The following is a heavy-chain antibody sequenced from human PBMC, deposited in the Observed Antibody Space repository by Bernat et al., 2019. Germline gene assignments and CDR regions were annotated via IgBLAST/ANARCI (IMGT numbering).Heavy chain of an antibody. CDR1: GGSISSYY. J-gene: IGHJ4*02. D-gene: IGHD4-23*01. V-gene: IGHV4-59*01. CDR3: ARVYGGNSALAY. CDR2: IYYSGST. Sequence: QVQLQESGPGLVKPSETLSLTCTVSGGSISSYYWSWIRQPPGKGLEWIGYIYYSGSTNYNPSLKSRVTISVDTSKNQFSLKLSSVTAADTAVYYCARVYGGNSALAYWGQGTLVTVSS.